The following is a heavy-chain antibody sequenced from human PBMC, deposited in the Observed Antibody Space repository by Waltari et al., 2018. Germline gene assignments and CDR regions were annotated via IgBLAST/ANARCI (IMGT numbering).Heavy chain of an antibody. Sequence: EVQLVESGGGLVQPGRSLRLSCAVSGFNFDDYAMHWVRPAPGKGLECVSGISWNMDKLGYADSVKGRFTISRDNAKNSLYLQMNSLRPEDTALYYCAKGHSGSYGLKDWGQGTLVTVSS. V-gene: IGHV3-9*01. CDR3: AKGHSGSYGLKD. J-gene: IGHJ4*02. D-gene: IGHD1-26*01. CDR2: ISWNMDKL. CDR1: GFNFDDYA.